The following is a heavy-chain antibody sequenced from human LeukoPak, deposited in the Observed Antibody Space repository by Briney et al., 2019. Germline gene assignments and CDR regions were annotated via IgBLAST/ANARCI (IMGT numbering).Heavy chain of an antibody. J-gene: IGHJ4*02. CDR2: IYYSGST. D-gene: IGHD3-10*01. CDR3: ARDRSGSHLDY. CDR1: GGSISSSSYY. Sequence: PETLSLTCTVSGGSISSSSYYWGWIRQPPGKGLEWIGSIYYSGSTYYNPSLKSRVTISVDTSKNQFSLKLSSVTAADTAVYYCARDRSGSHLDYWGQGTLVTVSS. V-gene: IGHV4-39*07.